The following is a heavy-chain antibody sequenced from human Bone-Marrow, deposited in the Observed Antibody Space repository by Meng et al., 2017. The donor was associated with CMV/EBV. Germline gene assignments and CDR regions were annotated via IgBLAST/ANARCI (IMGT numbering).Heavy chain of an antibody. CDR3: AREGSGLSFDY. CDR2: INDGGST. J-gene: IGHJ4*02. CDR1: GGSFSDYY. V-gene: IGHV4-34*01. Sequence: SETLSLTCAVYGGSFSDYYWSWIRQPPGKGLEWIGEINDGGSTNYNPSLKSRVTISLDTSANKFSLRLTSVTAADTALYYCAREGSGLSFDYWGQGTLVTVSS. D-gene: IGHD6-25*01.